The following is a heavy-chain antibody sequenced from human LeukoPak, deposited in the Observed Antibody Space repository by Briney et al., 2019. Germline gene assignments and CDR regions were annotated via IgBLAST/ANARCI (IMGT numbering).Heavy chain of an antibody. V-gene: IGHV3-21*01. J-gene: IGHJ4*02. Sequence: GGSLRLSCAASGFPFSSMNWVRQAPGEGPEWVSSITSSSSNKDYVDSVKGRFTVSRDNAKNSLYLQMDSLRVEDTAVYYCARDPPSRGTRYFDYWGQGILVTVSS. CDR1: GFPFSS. D-gene: IGHD3-16*01. CDR3: ARDPPSRGTRYFDY. CDR2: ITSSSSNK.